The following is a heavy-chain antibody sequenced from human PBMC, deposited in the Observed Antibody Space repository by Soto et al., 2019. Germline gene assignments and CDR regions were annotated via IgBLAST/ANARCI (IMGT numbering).Heavy chain of an antibody. V-gene: IGHV4-39*01. Sequence: PSETLSLTCTVPAGSISSSSYYWGWIRQPPGKGLEWIGSIYYSGSTYYNPSLKSRVTISVDTSKNQFSLKLSSVTAADTAVYYCARQAARGPLDYWGQGTLVTVSS. J-gene: IGHJ4*02. CDR1: AGSISSSSYY. D-gene: IGHD6-13*01. CDR2: IYYSGST. CDR3: ARQAARGPLDY.